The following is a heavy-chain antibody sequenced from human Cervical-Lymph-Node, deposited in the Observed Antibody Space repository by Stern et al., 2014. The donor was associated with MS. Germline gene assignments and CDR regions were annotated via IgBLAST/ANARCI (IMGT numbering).Heavy chain of an antibody. Sequence: QVQLQESGPGLVKPSETLSLICTVSGGSISISGYYWGWIRQPPGKGLEWIGSIHYSGETYYNPSLKSRLTIYVDTSQHPFSLKLSSVTAADTAVYYCARRGSGYILDYWGPGTLVTVSS. D-gene: IGHD6-19*01. J-gene: IGHJ4*02. CDR1: GGSISISGYY. CDR2: IHYSGET. CDR3: ARRGSGYILDY. V-gene: IGHV4-39*01.